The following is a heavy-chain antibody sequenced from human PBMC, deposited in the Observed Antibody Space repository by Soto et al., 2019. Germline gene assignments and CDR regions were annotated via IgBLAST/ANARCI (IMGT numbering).Heavy chain of an antibody. CDR3: ARLDYGYYARFDY. CDR1: GYTFTSHD. J-gene: IGHJ4*02. Sequence: QVQLVQSGAEVKKSGASVKVSCKASGYTFTSHDINWVRQATGQGLEWMGWMNPNSGNTGYAQKFQGRVTMTTNTSISTAYMELSSLRSEDTAVDYCARLDYGYYARFDYWGQGTRVTVSS. CDR2: MNPNSGNT. V-gene: IGHV1-8*01. D-gene: IGHD4-17*01.